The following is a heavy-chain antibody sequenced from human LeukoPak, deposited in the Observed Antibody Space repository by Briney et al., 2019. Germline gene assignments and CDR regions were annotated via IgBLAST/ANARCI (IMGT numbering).Heavy chain of an antibody. V-gene: IGHV3-74*01. J-gene: IGHJ1*01. CDR1: GFTFSSYW. CDR2: INSDGRST. D-gene: IGHD1-26*01. CDR3: ARTVGATSAEYFQH. Sequence: GGSLRLSCAASGFTFSSYWMYWVRQAPGKGLVWVSRINSDGRSTTYADSVRGRFTISRDNAKNTLYLQMNSLRAEDTAVYYCARTVGATSAEYFQHWGQGTLVTVSS.